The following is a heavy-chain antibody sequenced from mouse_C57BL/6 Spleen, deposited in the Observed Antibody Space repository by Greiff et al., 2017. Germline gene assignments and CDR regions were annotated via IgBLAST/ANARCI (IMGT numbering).Heavy chain of an antibody. CDR2: IDPSDSYT. V-gene: IGHV1-50*01. D-gene: IGHD1-1*01. CDR1: GYTFTSYC. Sequence: QVQLQQPGAELVKPGASVTLSCKASGYTFTSYCMQWVKQRPGQGLEWIGEIDPSDSYTNYNQKFKGKATLTVDTSSSTAYMQLSSLTSEDSAVYYCARAPITTVVAPFAYWGQGTLVTVSA. CDR3: ARAPITTVVAPFAY. J-gene: IGHJ3*01.